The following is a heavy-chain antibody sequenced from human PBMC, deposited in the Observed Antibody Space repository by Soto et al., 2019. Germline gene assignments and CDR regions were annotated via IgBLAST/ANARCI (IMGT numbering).Heavy chain of an antibody. Sequence: QVQLQESGPGLVKPSQTLSLTCTVSGGSISSGGYYWSWIRQHPGKGLEWIGYIYYSGSTYYNPSLKSRVTISVDTSKNQCYLKLSSVTAADTAVYYCAREAERGYSAIDPWGQGTLVTVSS. CDR2: IYYSGST. CDR3: AREAERGYSAIDP. D-gene: IGHD5-12*01. V-gene: IGHV4-31*03. J-gene: IGHJ5*02. CDR1: GGSISSGGYY.